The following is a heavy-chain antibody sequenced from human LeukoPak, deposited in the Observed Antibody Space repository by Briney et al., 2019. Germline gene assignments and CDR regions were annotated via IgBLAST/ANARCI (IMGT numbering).Heavy chain of an antibody. Sequence: SETLSLTCTVSGGSISSGSYYWSWIRQPAGKGLEWIGRIYTSGSTNYNPSPKSRVTISVDTSKNQFSLKLSSVTAADTAVYYCARSPRTVGATYYFDYWGQGTLVTVSS. J-gene: IGHJ4*02. D-gene: IGHD1-26*01. V-gene: IGHV4-61*02. CDR3: ARSPRTVGATYYFDY. CDR1: GGSISSGSYY. CDR2: IYTSGST.